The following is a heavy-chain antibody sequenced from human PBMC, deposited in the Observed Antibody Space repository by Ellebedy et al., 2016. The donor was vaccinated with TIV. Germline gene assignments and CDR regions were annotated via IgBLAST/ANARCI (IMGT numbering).Heavy chain of an antibody. V-gene: IGHV4-59*01. CDR2: ISYSRSI. D-gene: IGHD2-2*01. Sequence: MPSETLSLTCTVSGVSIPGYYWSWLRHSPGKGLEWIGYISYSRSINYNPSLKSRVTISIDTSKNQFSLKLNSVTAADTAVYYCARGERPGCDYWGQGTLVTVSP. CDR3: ARGERPGCDY. CDR1: GVSIPGYY. J-gene: IGHJ4*02.